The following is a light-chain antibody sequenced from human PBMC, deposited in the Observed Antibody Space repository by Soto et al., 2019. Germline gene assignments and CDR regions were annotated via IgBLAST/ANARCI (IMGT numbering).Light chain of an antibody. CDR2: EVN. V-gene: IGLV2-8*01. CDR3: SSYAGSSNV. J-gene: IGLJ1*01. Sequence: QSALTQPPSASGSPGQSVAISCTGTSSDVGGYNYVSWYQQQPGKAHKLMIYEVNKRPSGVPDRFSGSKSGNTASLTVSGLQAEDEADYYCSSYAGSSNVFGTGTKLTVL. CDR1: SSDVGGYNY.